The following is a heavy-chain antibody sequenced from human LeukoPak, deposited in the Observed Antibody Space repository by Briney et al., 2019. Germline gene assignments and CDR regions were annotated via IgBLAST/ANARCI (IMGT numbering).Heavy chain of an antibody. V-gene: IGHV3-49*04. J-gene: IGHJ4*02. CDR2: IGGRAYGGTT. CDR1: GFTFGDYP. Sequence: PGGSLRLSCTASGFTFGDYPVTWVRQAPGKGLEWVGFIGGRAYGGTTKYAASVKGRFTISRDDSKSIAYLQMNSLKTEDTAVYYCLSRIATAGEVDYWGQGTLVTVSS. D-gene: IGHD6-25*01. CDR3: LSRIATAGEVDY.